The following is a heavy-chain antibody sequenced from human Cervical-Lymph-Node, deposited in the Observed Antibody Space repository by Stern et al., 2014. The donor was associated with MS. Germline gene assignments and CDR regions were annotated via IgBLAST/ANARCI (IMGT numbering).Heavy chain of an antibody. CDR3: ARAHGRLYGSGSSPGYFDY. D-gene: IGHD3-10*01. Sequence: QVQLVQSGAEVKKPGASVKVSCKASGYTFTGYYMHWVRPAPGQGLERMGWINPNSGGTNYAQKFQGWVTMTRDTSISTAYMELSRLRSDDTAVYYCARAHGRLYGSGSSPGYFDYWGQGTLVTVSS. V-gene: IGHV1-2*04. CDR1: GYTFTGYY. CDR2: INPNSGGT. J-gene: IGHJ4*02.